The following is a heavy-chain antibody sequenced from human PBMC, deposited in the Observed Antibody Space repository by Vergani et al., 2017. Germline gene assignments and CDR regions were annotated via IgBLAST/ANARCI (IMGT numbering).Heavy chain of an antibody. CDR2: ISYDGSNK. J-gene: IGHJ4*02. CDR3: AKDADGMATD. Sequence: QVQLVESGGGVVQPGRSLRLSCAASGFTFSSYAMHWVRQAPGKGLEWVAVISYDGSNKYYADSVKGRFTISRDNSKNTLYLQMNSLRAEDTAVYYCAKDADGMATDGGQGTLVTVSS. CDR1: GFTFSSYA. D-gene: IGHD5-24*01. V-gene: IGHV3-30*04.